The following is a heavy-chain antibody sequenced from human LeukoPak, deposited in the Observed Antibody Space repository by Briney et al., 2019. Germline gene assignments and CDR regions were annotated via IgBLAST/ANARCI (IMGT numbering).Heavy chain of an antibody. CDR1: GLTFSSYA. J-gene: IGHJ4*02. D-gene: IGHD4-17*01. V-gene: IGHV3-30*02. Sequence: PGGSLRLSCAASGLTFSSYAMHWVRQAPGKGLEWVAFIRYDGSNKYYADSVKGRFTISRDNSKNTLYLQMNSLRAEDTAVYYCAKYDYGDYVFDYWGQGTLVTVSS. CDR2: IRYDGSNK. CDR3: AKYDYGDYVFDY.